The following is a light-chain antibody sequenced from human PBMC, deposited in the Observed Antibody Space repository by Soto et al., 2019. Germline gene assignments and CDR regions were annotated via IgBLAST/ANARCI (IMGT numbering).Light chain of an antibody. J-gene: IGKJ5*01. CDR2: GAS. V-gene: IGKV3-20*01. CDR3: QQYGSSPVT. Sequence: EIVLTQSPGTLSLSPGERATLSCRASQSVSSSYLAWYQQKPAQAPRLLIYGASSRATGIPDRFSGSGSGTDFTLTISRLEPEDFAVYFCQQYGSSPVTFGQGTRLEIK. CDR1: QSVSSSY.